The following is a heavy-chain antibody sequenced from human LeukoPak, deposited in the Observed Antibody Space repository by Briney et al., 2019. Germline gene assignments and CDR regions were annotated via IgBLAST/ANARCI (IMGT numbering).Heavy chain of an antibody. CDR1: GFTFSSYG. J-gene: IGHJ4*02. D-gene: IGHD3-22*01. V-gene: IGHV3-30*18. CDR2: ISYDGSNK. Sequence: GGSLRLSCAASGFTFSSYGMHWVRQAPGKGLEWVAVISYDGSNKYYADSVKGRFTISRDNSKNTLYLQMNSLRAEDTAVYYCAKGHLYYDSSGYYGIDYWGQGTLVTVSS. CDR3: AKGHLYYDSSGYYGIDY.